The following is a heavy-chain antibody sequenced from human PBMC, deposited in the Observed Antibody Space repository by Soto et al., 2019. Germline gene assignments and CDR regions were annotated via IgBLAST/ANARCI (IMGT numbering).Heavy chain of an antibody. J-gene: IGHJ4*01. CDR2: ISTYNGNR. D-gene: IGHD3-3*01. V-gene: IGHV1-18*04. CDR3: ARERAMVFGVVSSYFDY. Sequence: QVPLVQSGAEVKKPGASVKVSCKASGYTFTTYGVSWVRQAPGQGLEWMGRISTYNGNRNYAQKFQGRVTMTTDTSTNTAYMELRSLRSDDTAVYYCARERAMVFGVVSSYFDYWGQGTLVTVSS. CDR1: GYTFTTYG.